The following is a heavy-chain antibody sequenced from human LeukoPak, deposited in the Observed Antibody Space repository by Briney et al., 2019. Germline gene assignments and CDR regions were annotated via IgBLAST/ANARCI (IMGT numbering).Heavy chain of an antibody. CDR2: IYSGGST. J-gene: IGHJ4*02. Sequence: PGGSLRLSCAASGFTVSSNYMSWVRQAPGKGLEWVSVIYSGGSTYYADSVKGRFTISRDNSKNTLYLQMNSLRAEDTAVYYCAKTFMITFGGVIVRSYFDYWGQGTLVTVSS. CDR3: AKTFMITFGGVIVRSYFDY. V-gene: IGHV3-53*01. D-gene: IGHD3-16*02. CDR1: GFTVSSNY.